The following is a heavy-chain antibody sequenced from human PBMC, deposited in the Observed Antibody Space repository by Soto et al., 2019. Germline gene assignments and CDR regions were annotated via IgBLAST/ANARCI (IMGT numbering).Heavy chain of an antibody. D-gene: IGHD2-15*01. Sequence: GASVKVSCKASGYSFKDHYMHWVRQAPGRGLEWVGIINPSGEHTNYARQFRGRVAMTRDTSTSTAYMELRSLRSEDTAVYFCARISCKGGSCYFDFDHWGQGTLVTVSS. J-gene: IGHJ4*02. V-gene: IGHV1-46*02. CDR1: GYSFKDHY. CDR2: INPSGEHT. CDR3: ARISCKGGSCYFDFDH.